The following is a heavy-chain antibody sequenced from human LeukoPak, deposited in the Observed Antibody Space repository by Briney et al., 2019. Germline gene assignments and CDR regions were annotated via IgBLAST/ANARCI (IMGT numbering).Heavy chain of an antibody. V-gene: IGHV4-4*02. CDR1: GGSISSSNW. Sequence: PSETLSLTCAVSGGSISSSNWWSWVRQPPGKGLEWIGEIYHSGSTNYNPSLKSRVTISVDKSKNQFSLKLSSVTAADTAVYYCARAGIVVTSPYWYLDLWGRGTLVTVSS. D-gene: IGHD3-22*01. CDR3: ARAGIVVTSPYWYLDL. CDR2: IYHSGST. J-gene: IGHJ2*01.